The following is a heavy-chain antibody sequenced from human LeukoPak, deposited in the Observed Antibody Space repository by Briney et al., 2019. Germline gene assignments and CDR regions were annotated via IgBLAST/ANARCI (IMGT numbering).Heavy chain of an antibody. V-gene: IGHV4-59*08. J-gene: IGHJ6*03. Sequence: PSETLSLTCTVSGGSISSYYWSWIRQPPGKGLEWIGYIYYSGSTNYNPSLKSRVTISVDTSKNQFSLKLSSVTAADTAVYYCARNTLNCTNGVCYYYYYYYYMDVWGKGTTVTVSS. CDR3: ARNTLNCTNGVCYYYYYYYYMDV. D-gene: IGHD2-8*01. CDR1: GGSISSYY. CDR2: IYYSGST.